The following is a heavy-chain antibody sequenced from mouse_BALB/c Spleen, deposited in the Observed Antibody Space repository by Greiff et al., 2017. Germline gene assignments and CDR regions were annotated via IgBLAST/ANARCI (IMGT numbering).Heavy chain of an antibody. Sequence: EVMLVESGGGLVQPGGSLKLSCAASGFTFSSYTMSWVRQTPEKRLEWVAYISNGGGSTYYPDTVKGRFTISRDNAKNTLYLQMSSLKSEDTAMYYCGRHGIYAWYFDVWGAGTPVTVSA. CDR1: GFTFSSYT. V-gene: IGHV5-12-2*01. J-gene: IGHJ1*01. CDR3: GRHGIYAWYFDV. D-gene: IGHD1-1*02. CDR2: ISNGGGST.